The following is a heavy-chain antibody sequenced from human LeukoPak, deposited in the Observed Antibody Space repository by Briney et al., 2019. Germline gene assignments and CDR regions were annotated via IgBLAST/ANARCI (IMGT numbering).Heavy chain of an antibody. CDR3: ATDFYDST. V-gene: IGHV3-15*07. CDR2: IRSNSDGGTI. D-gene: IGHD3-22*01. CDR1: GFTFSSAW. J-gene: IGHJ5*02. Sequence: GGSLRLSCATSGFTFSSAWLNWVRQAPGKGLEWVGRIRSNSDGGTIDYAAPVKGRFTLSRDDSKTTLYLQMNSLQTEDIAVYYCATDFYDSTWGQGTLVTVSS.